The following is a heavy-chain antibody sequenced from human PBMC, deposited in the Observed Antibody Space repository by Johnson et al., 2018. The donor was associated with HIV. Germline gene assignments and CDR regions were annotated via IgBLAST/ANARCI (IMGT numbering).Heavy chain of an antibody. CDR2: ISSGGGTI. V-gene: IGHV3-11*01. CDR1: GFIFSDYY. CDR3: ARERSGTIAFDI. D-gene: IGHD1-7*01. Sequence: QVQLVESGGGLVKPGGSLRLSCAASGFIFSDYYMSWIRQAPERGLEWVSYISSGGGTIYYADSVKGRFIISRDNSKTTLYLQMNSLRAEDTAVYYCARERSGTIAFDIWGQGTMVTVSS. J-gene: IGHJ3*02.